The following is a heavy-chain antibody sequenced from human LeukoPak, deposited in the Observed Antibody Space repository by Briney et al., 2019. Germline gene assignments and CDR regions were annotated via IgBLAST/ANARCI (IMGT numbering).Heavy chain of an antibody. CDR1: GFTYSTCG. Sequence: GGSLRLSCVASGFTYSTCGMHWVRQAPGKGLEWVAFIPYRGSDSNYAASVKGRFTISRDNSKSTLYLQMNSLRLEDTAVYYCAKDRHGHYALDYCGQGTLVTVSS. J-gene: IGHJ4*02. V-gene: IGHV3-30*02. CDR2: IPYRGSDS. CDR3: AKDRHGHYALDY. D-gene: IGHD4-17*01.